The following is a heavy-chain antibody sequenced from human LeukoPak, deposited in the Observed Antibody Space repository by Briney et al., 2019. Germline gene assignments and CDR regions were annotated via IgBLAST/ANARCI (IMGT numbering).Heavy chain of an antibody. J-gene: IGHJ4*02. CDR2: IYYSGST. CDR1: GGSISSSSYY. Sequence: PSETLSLTCTVSGGSISSSSYYWGWIRQPPGKGLEWIGSIYYSGSTYYNPSLKSRVTISVDTSKNQFSLKLSSVTAADTAVYYCARETVVKTVVAATGGEFDYWGQGTLVTVSS. D-gene: IGHD2-15*01. V-gene: IGHV4-39*07. CDR3: ARETVVKTVVAATGGEFDY.